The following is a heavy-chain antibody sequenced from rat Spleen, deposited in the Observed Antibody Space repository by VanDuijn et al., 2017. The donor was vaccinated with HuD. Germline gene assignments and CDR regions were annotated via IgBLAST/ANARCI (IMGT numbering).Heavy chain of an antibody. Sequence: EVQLVESGGGLVQPGRSLKLSCAASGFTFSDYVMAWVRQAPKKGLEWVATIIYDGSSTYYRDSVKGRFTISRDNANSTLYLQMDSLRSEDTATYYCARRHYGYTDYFDYWGQGVMVPVSS. V-gene: IGHV5-29*01. CDR1: GFTFSDYV. D-gene: IGHD1-11*01. CDR3: ARRHYGYTDYFDY. J-gene: IGHJ2*01. CDR2: IIYDGSST.